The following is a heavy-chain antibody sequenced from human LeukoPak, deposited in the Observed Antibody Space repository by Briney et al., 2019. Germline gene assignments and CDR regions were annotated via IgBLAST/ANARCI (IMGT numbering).Heavy chain of an antibody. CDR2: INPSGGST. Sequence: ASVKVSCKASGYTFTSYYMHWVRQAPGQGLEWMGIINPSGGSTSYAQKFQGRVTMTRDTSTSTVYMELSSLRSEDTAVYYCARSVVVPAAMSGFDYWGQGTLVTVSS. CDR3: ARSVVVPAAMSGFDY. D-gene: IGHD2-2*01. CDR1: GYTFTSYY. J-gene: IGHJ4*02. V-gene: IGHV1-46*01.